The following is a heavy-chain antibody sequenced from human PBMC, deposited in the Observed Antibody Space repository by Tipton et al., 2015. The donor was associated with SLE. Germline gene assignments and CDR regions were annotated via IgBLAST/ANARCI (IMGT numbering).Heavy chain of an antibody. V-gene: IGHV4-39*07. CDR2: IYYSGST. D-gene: IGHD6-13*01. Sequence: TLSLTCTVSGGSISSSSYYWGWIRQPPGKGLEWIGSIYYSGSTYYNPSLKSRVTISVDTSKNQFSLKLSSVTAADTAVYYCARDRLSSSWSGYYYYYGMDVWGQGTTVTVSS. J-gene: IGHJ6*02. CDR1: GGSISSSSYY. CDR3: ARDRLSSSWSGYYYYYGMDV.